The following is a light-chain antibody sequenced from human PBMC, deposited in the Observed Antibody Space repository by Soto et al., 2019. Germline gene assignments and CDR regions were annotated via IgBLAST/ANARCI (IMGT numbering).Light chain of an antibody. J-gene: IGKJ2*01. CDR1: QSLLHSNGNNF. CDR2: LGS. Sequence: IVLTQSPLSLPVTPGESASISCRSSQSLLHSNGNNFLDWYVQKPGQSPQLLIYLGSQRASGVPDKFSGSGSGTEFTLQIRKVEAEDVGIYYCMQALQVPSTFGQGTKLELK. V-gene: IGKV2-28*01. CDR3: MQALQVPST.